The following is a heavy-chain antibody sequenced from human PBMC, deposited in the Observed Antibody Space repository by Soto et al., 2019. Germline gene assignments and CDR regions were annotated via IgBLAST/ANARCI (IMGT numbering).Heavy chain of an antibody. J-gene: IGHJ4*02. Sequence: QVQLVQSGAEVKKPGSSVKVSCKASGGTFSSYTISWVRQAPGQGLEWMGRIIPILGIANYAQKFQGRVTITADKSTSTAYMELSSLRSEDTAAYYCARARGYSYGYSGPIDYWGQGTLVTVSS. CDR1: GGTFSSYT. CDR2: IIPILGIA. V-gene: IGHV1-69*02. CDR3: ARARGYSYGYSGPIDY. D-gene: IGHD5-18*01.